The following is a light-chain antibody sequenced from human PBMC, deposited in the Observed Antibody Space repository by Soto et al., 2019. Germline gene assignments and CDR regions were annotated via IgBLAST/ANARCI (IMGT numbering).Light chain of an antibody. CDR1: SSNIGAGYD. CDR2: GNS. CDR3: QSYDSSLSSSVV. J-gene: IGLJ2*01. V-gene: IGLV1-40*01. Sequence: QSVLTQPPSVSGAPGQRVTIFCTGSSSNIGAGYDVHWYRQLPGTAPKLLIYGNSNRPSGVSDRFSGSKSGTSASLAITGLQAEDEADYYCQSYDSSLSSSVVFGGGTKLTVL.